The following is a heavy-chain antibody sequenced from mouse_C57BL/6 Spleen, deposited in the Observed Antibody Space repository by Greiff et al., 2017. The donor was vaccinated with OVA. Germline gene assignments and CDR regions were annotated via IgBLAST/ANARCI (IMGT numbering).Heavy chain of an antibody. Sequence: VQLQQPGAELVKPGASVKMSCKASGYTFTSYWITWVKQRPGQGLEWIGDIYPGSGSTNYNEKFKSKATLTVDTSSSTAYMQLSSLTSEDSAVYYCARRYGNYWYFDVWGTGTTVTVSS. CDR3: ARRYGNYWYFDV. CDR2: IYPGSGST. CDR1: GYTFTSYW. J-gene: IGHJ1*03. V-gene: IGHV1-55*01. D-gene: IGHD2-1*01.